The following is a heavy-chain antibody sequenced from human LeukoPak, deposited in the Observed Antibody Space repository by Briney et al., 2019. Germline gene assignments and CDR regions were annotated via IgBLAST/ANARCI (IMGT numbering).Heavy chain of an antibody. V-gene: IGHV1-2*02. CDR1: GYTFTDYL. J-gene: IGHJ3*01. Sequence: ASVKVSCKASGYTFTDYLIHWVRQAPGQGLEWVGWINPTSGSTDCAPKFKDRVRMTRDTSNSTSDMEMGRLTSDDTAVYYCAREFRTTTWSYDAFDLWGQGTMVTVSS. D-gene: IGHD1/OR15-1a*01. CDR3: AREFRTTTWSYDAFDL. CDR2: INPTSGST.